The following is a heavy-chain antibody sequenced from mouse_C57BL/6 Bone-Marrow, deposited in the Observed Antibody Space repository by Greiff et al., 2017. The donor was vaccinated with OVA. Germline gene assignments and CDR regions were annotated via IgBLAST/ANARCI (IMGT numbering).Heavy chain of an antibody. J-gene: IGHJ2*01. Sequence: QVQLHQSGAELVKPGASVKLSCKASGYTFTSYWMHWVKQRPGQGLEWIGMIHPNSGSTNYNEKFKSKATLTVDKSSSTAYMQLSSLTSEDSAVYYCARVYGNSLYCFAYWGQGTTLTVSS. V-gene: IGHV1-64*01. D-gene: IGHD2-1*01. CDR2: IHPNSGST. CDR1: GYTFTSYW. CDR3: ARVYGNSLYCFAY.